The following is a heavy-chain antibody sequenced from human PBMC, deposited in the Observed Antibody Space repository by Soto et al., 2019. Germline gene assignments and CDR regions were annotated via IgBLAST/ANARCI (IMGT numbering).Heavy chain of an antibody. D-gene: IGHD3-10*01. J-gene: IGHJ6*03. CDR2: IIPIFGTA. CDR1: GGTFSSYA. CDR3: ARLSRVYYGSGIGHYTDF. Sequence: ASVKVSCKASGGTFSSYAISWVRQAPGQGLEWMGGIIPIFGTANYAQKFQGRVTITADESTSTAYMELSSLRSEDTAMYYCARLSRVYYGSGIGHYTDFCGKGTTVTVSS. V-gene: IGHV1-69*13.